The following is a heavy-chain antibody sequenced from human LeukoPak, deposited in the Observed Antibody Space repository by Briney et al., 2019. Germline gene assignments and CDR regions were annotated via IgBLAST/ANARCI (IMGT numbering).Heavy chain of an antibody. CDR3: ARHFGYDDTSDYQGVPDY. CDR2: ISYTGNT. CDR1: GVFINSNTYA. Sequence: SQTLSLTCTVSGVFINSNTYARGWIRQPPGEGLEWIGTISYTGNTYYNSSLKSRLTISVDTSKTQLSLKLSSVTAADTAVYYCARHFGYDDTSDYQGVPDYWGQGSLVTVSS. J-gene: IGHJ4*02. D-gene: IGHD3-22*01. V-gene: IGHV4-39*01.